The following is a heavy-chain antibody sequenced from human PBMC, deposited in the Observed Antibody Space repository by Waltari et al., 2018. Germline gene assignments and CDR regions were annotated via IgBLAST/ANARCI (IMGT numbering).Heavy chain of an antibody. CDR2: INPNSGGT. Sequence: QVQLVQSGAEVKKPGASVKVSCKASGYTFTGYYMHWVRQAPGQGLEWMGWINPNSGGTNYAQKFQGRVTMTRDTSISTAYMELSRLRSDDTAVYYCASTYYYDSSGYPLDYWGQGTLVTVSS. CDR1: GYTFTGYY. J-gene: IGHJ4*02. D-gene: IGHD3-22*01. V-gene: IGHV1-2*02. CDR3: ASTYYYDSSGYPLDY.